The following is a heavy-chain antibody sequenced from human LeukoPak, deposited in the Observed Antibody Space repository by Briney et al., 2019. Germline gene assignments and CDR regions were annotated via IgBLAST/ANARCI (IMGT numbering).Heavy chain of an antibody. D-gene: IGHD5-18*01. CDR2: INWNGGST. J-gene: IGHJ5*02. Sequence: GGSLRLSCAASGFTFDDYGMSWVRQAPGKGLEWVSGINWNGGSTGYADSVKGRFTISRDNAKNSLYLQMNSLRAEDTAVYYCARGGIGYSYGRTYDWFDPWGQGTLVTVSS. CDR3: ARGGIGYSYGRTYDWFDP. V-gene: IGHV3-20*04. CDR1: GFTFDDYG.